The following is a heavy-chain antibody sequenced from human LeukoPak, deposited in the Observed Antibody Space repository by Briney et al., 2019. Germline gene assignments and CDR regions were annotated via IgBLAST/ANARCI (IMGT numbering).Heavy chain of an antibody. Sequence: GGSLRLSCAASGFTFSSYWMSWIRQAPGKGLEWVSAISGSGGSTYYADSVKGRFTISRDNSKNALFLQMNSLRAEDTAVYYCAKSGPYCSSTSCNYFDYWGQGTLVTVSS. CDR3: AKSGPYCSSTSCNYFDY. CDR1: GFTFSSYW. D-gene: IGHD2-2*01. CDR2: ISGSGGST. V-gene: IGHV3-23*01. J-gene: IGHJ4*02.